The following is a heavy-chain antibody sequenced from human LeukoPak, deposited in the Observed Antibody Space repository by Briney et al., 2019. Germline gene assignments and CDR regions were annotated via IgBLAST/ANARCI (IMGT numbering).Heavy chain of an antibody. V-gene: IGHV3-23*01. J-gene: IGHJ4*02. CDR1: GFTFGSYA. D-gene: IGHD1-26*01. CDR2: IRCCGGST. CDR3: AKDGSYYDFGYFDY. Sequence: PGGSLRLSCAASGFTFGSYAMSWVRQAPGKGLGWVSAIRCCGGSTYYADSVKGRFTSSRDKSKNTLYLQMNSLRAEDTAVYYCAKDGSYYDFGYFDYWGQGTLVTVSS.